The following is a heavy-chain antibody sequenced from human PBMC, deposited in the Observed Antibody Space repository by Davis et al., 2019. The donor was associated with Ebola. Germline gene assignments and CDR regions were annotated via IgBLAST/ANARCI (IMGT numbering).Heavy chain of an antibody. J-gene: IGHJ4*02. CDR2: IRSKANSYAT. CDR3: HAGFDY. D-gene: IGHD1-14*01. V-gene: IGHV3-73*01. CDR1: GFTFGDYA. Sequence: GGSLRLSCTASGFTFGDYAMSWVRQASGKGLEWVGRIRSKANSYATAYAASVKGRFTISRDDSKNTAYLQMNSLKTEDTAVYYCHAGFDYWGQGTLVTVSS.